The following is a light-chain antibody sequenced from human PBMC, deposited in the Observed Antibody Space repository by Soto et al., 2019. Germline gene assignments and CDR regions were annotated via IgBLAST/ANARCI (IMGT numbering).Light chain of an antibody. V-gene: IGKV1-33*01. CDR1: HDITSY. CDR2: DAS. Sequence: DIQMTQSPSSLSASVGDRVTITCQASHDITSYLNWYQHKPGEAPKLLIYDASILEAGVPSRFSGSGSGTDFTFIISSLQPEDVATYYCQKCDYLPIFGLGTTVDFK. J-gene: IGKJ3*01. CDR3: QKCDYLPI.